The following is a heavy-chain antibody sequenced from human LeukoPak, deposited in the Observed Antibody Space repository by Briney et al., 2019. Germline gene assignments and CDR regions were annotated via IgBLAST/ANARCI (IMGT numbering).Heavy chain of an antibody. D-gene: IGHD6-13*01. J-gene: IGHJ4*02. CDR3: ASLSRWAFDY. CDR2: IYYSGST. V-gene: IGHV4-59*01. Sequence: SETLSLTCTVSGGSISSYCWSWIRQPPGKGLEWIGYIYYSGSTNYNPSLKSRVTISVDTSKNQFSLKLSSVTAADTAVYYCASLSRWAFDYWGQGTLVTVSS. CDR1: GGSISSYC.